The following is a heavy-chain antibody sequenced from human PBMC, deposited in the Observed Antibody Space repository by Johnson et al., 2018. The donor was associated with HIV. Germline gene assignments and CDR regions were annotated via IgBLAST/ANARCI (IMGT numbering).Heavy chain of an antibody. V-gene: IGHV3-53*01. Sequence: MQLVESGGGLIQPGGSLRLSCAASGFTVSSNYMSWVRQAPGKGLEWVSVIYSGGTTYYADSVKGRFTISRDNSKNTLYFQMNSLRAEDTAVYCCARESANSGRYSGAFDVWGQGTMVIVSS. CDR1: GFTVSSNY. CDR2: IYSGGTT. CDR3: ARESANSGRYSGAFDV. D-gene: IGHD1-26*01. J-gene: IGHJ3*01.